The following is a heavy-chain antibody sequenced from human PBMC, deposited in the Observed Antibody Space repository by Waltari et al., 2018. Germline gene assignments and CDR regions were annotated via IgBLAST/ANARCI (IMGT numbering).Heavy chain of an antibody. CDR3: VRNGGYSSSQDAFDI. CDR2: INHSGST. D-gene: IGHD6-6*01. J-gene: IGHJ3*02. Sequence: QVQLQQWGAGLLKPSETLSLTCAVYGGSFSGYYWSWIRQPPGKGLEWIGEINHSGSTNSNPSLKSRVTISVDTAKNQFSLKLSSVTAADTAVYYCVRNGGYSSSQDAFDIWGQGTMVTVSS. CDR1: GGSFSGYY. V-gene: IGHV4-34*01.